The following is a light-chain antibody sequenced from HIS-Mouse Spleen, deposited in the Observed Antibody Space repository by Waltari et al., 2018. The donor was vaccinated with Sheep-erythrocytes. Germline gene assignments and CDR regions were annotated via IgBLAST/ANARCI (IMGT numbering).Light chain of an antibody. V-gene: IGLV3-1*01. CDR1: KLGDKY. Sequence: SYELTQPPSVSVSPGQTASITCSGDKLGDKYACWYQQKPGQSPVLVIYQDSKRPSGIPERFPGSNSGNTATLTISGTQAMDEADYSCQAWDSSTAVFGGGTKLTVL. CDR2: QDS. J-gene: IGLJ2*01. CDR3: QAWDSSTAV.